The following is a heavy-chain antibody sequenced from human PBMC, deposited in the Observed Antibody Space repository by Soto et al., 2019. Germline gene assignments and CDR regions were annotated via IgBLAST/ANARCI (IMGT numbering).Heavy chain of an antibody. V-gene: IGHV3-7*05. J-gene: IGHJ5*02. D-gene: IGHD4-17*01. CDR1: GFTFSSYR. CDR3: ATYMTTVTTEDWFDP. CDR2: IKQDGSEK. Sequence: EVQLVESGGGLVQPGGSLRLSCAASGFTFSSYRMSWVRQAPGKGLEWVANIKQDGSEKYYVDSVKGRFTISRDNAKNSLYLQMNSLRAEDTAVYYCATYMTTVTTEDWFDPWGQGTLVTVSS.